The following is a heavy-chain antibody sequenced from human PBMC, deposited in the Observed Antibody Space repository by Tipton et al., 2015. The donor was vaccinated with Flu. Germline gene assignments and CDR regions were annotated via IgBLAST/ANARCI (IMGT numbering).Heavy chain of an antibody. D-gene: IGHD3-22*01. CDR1: GGSISSYY. CDR3: AREWDYYDSSGYYVS. V-gene: IGHV4-59*12. Sequence: TLSLTCTVSGGSISSYYWSWIRQPPGKGLEYIGYIYYVGNTNYNPSLKSRVTISVDTSKNQFSLNLRSVTAADTAVYYCAREWDYYDSSGYYVSWGQGTLVTVSS. J-gene: IGHJ5*02. CDR2: IYYVGNT.